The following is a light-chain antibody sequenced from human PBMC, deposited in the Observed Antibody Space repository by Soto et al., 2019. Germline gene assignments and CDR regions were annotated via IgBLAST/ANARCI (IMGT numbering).Light chain of an antibody. Sequence: EIVLTQSPATLSLSPGERATLSCRASQSVSSYLVWHQQKPGQAPRLLIYDASNRATGIPARFSGSGSGTDFTLTISSLEPEDFAVYYCQKRSNWQITFGQGTRLEIK. J-gene: IGKJ5*01. CDR3: QKRSNWQIT. CDR2: DAS. V-gene: IGKV3-11*01. CDR1: QSVSSY.